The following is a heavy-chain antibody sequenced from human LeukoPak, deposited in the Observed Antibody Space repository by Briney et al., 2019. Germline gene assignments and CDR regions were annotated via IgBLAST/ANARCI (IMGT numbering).Heavy chain of an antibody. J-gene: IGHJ6*02. CDR1: GGSISSYY. D-gene: IGHD3-10*01. CDR3: AKSRGRPYYYYGMDV. Sequence: SETLSLTCTVSGGSISSYYWSWIRQPPGKGLEWIGYIYYSGSTSYNPSLKSRVTISVDTSKNQFSLKLSSVTAADTAVYYCAKSRGRPYYYYGMDVWGQGTAVTVSS. V-gene: IGHV4-59*01. CDR2: IYYSGST.